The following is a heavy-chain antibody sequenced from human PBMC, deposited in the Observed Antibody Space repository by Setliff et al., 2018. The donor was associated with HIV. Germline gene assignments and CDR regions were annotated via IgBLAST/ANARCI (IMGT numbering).Heavy chain of an antibody. CDR1: GFSISSGHY. D-gene: IGHD1-1*01. CDR2: IYHSGTT. CDR3: ARHGTYEAHYSYMDV. Sequence: PSETLSLTCAVSGFSISSGHYWAWIRQPPGKGLEWIGSIYHSGTTYDNPSLKSRVTISVDSYKNHFSLILSSVTAADTAVYYCARHGTYEAHYSYMDVWGKGTTVTVSS. V-gene: IGHV4-38-2*01. J-gene: IGHJ6*03.